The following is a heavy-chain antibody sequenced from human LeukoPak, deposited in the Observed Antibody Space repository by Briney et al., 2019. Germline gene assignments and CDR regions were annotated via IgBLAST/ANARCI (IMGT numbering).Heavy chain of an antibody. J-gene: IGHJ4*02. D-gene: IGHD3-10*01. CDR1: GFTFSSCG. CDR3: AKELRYYGSGSYTPLDY. V-gene: IGHV3-30*02. CDR2: IRYDGSNK. Sequence: PGGSLRLSCAASGFTFSSCGMHWVRQAPGKGLEWVAFIRYDGSNKYYADSVKGRFTISRDNSKNTLYLQMNSLRADDTAVYYCAKELRYYGSGSYTPLDYWGQGTLVTVSS.